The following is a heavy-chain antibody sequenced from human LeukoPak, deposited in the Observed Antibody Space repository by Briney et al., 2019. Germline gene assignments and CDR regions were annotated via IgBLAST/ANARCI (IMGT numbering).Heavy chain of an antibody. D-gene: IGHD1-26*01. CDR1: GGSFSGYY. Sequence: SETLSLICAVYGGSFSGYYWSWIRQPPGKGLEWIGEINHSGSTNYNPSLKSRVTISVDTSKNQFSLKLSSVTAADTAVYYCARGGIMAVSSDFDYWGQGTLVTVSS. CDR2: INHSGST. CDR3: ARGGIMAVSSDFDY. V-gene: IGHV4-34*01. J-gene: IGHJ4*02.